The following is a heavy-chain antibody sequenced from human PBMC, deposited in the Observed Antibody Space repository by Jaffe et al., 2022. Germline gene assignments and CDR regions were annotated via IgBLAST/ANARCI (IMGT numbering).Heavy chain of an antibody. Sequence: QVQLVQSGAEVKKPGASVKVSCKASGYTFTGYYMHWVRQAPGQGLEWMGRINPNSGGTNYAQKFQGRVTMTRDTSISTAYMELSRLRSDDTAVYYCAREYCSGGSCYGFQAYWGQGTLVTVSS. J-gene: IGHJ4*02. CDR1: GYTFTGYY. CDR3: AREYCSGGSCYGFQAY. D-gene: IGHD2-15*01. V-gene: IGHV1-2*06. CDR2: INPNSGGT.